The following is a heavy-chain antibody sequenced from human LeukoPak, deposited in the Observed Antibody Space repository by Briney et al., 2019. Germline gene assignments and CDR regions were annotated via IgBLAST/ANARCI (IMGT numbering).Heavy chain of an antibody. CDR3: AMVGDYAVQYYGMDV. D-gene: IGHD4-17*01. J-gene: IGHJ6*02. V-gene: IGHV3-48*01. CDR1: GFTFNIYS. Sequence: GGSLRLSCVASGFTFNIYSMNWVRQAPGKGLEWVSYMTGTSDIIKYADSVKGRFTVSRDNAKNSLYLQMNSLRAEDTAVYYCAMVGDYAVQYYGMDVWGQGTTVTVSS. CDR2: MTGTSDII.